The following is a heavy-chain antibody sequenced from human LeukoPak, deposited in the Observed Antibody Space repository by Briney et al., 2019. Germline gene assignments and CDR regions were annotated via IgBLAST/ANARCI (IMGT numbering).Heavy chain of an antibody. D-gene: IGHD6-19*01. CDR2: ISWNSGSI. V-gene: IGHV3-9*01. CDR1: GFTFDDYA. J-gene: IGHJ6*03. CDR3: AKDIRAGSYYYYMDV. Sequence: PGRSLRLSCAASGFTFDDYAMHWVRQAPGKGLEWVSGISWNSGSIGYADSVKGRFTISRDNAKNSLYLHMNSLRAEDTALYYCAKDIRAGSYYYYMDVWGKGTTVTVSS.